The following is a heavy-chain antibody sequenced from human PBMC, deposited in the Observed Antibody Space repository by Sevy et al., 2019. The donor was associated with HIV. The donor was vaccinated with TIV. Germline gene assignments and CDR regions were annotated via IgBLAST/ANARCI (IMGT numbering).Heavy chain of an antibody. CDR3: AREDIRVAGIGYYFHS. CDR2: IWYDGTNR. J-gene: IGHJ4*02. Sequence: GGSLRLSCAASGFSISGYGMHWVRQAPGKGLEWVAVIWYDGTNREYADSVKGRFTISSDNSKNTLYLQMNSLRVEATAVYYCAREDIRVAGIGYYFHSWGQGTLVTVSS. D-gene: IGHD6-19*01. V-gene: IGHV3-33*01. CDR1: GFSISGYG.